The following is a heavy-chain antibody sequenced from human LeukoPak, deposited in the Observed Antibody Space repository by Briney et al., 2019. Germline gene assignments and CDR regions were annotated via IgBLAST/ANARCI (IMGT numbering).Heavy chain of an antibody. J-gene: IGHJ4*02. D-gene: IGHD3-10*01. V-gene: IGHV1-69*13. CDR2: IIPIFGTA. CDR1: GGTFSSYA. CDR3: ARDVFAMVRGVIIGETSPLFDY. Sequence: ASVKVSCKASGGTFSSYAISWVRQAPGQGLEWMGGIIPIFGTANYAQKFQGRVTITADESTSTAYMELSSLRSEDTAVYYCARDVFAMVRGVIIGETSPLFDYWGQGTLVTVSS.